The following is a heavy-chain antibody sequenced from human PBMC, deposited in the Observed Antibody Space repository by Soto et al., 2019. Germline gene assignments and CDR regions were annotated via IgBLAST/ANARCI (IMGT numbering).Heavy chain of an antibody. J-gene: IGHJ6*02. CDR3: AKDLHTSSSEWRYYFGMDV. Sequence: GGSLRLSCAASGFTFSGYAMRWVRQAPGKGLEWVSTITGTGGKTYYAGSVKGRFTISRDNSKNTMYLQINSLTAEYTAVYYCAKDLHTSSSEWRYYFGMDVWGQGTTVTVSS. D-gene: IGHD6-6*01. CDR2: ITGTGGKT. V-gene: IGHV3-23*01. CDR1: GFTFSGYA.